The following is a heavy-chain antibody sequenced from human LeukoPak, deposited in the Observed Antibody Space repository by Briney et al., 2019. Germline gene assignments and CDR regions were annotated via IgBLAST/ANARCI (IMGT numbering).Heavy chain of an antibody. Sequence: SETLSLTCTLSGDSISIYYWSWIRQPAGKGLEWIGRLYTSGRTNYNPSLKSRVTMSVDTSKNQCSLKLSSVTSADTAVYYCASAALYYYDSSGYITDYWGQGTLVTVPS. CDR2: LYTSGRT. CDR3: ASAALYYYDSSGYITDY. D-gene: IGHD3-22*01. J-gene: IGHJ4*02. V-gene: IGHV4-4*07. CDR1: GDSISIYY.